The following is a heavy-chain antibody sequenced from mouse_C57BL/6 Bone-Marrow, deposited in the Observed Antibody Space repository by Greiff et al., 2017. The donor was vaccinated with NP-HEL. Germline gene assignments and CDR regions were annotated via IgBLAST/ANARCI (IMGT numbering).Heavy chain of an antibody. CDR1: GYTFTSYG. Sequence: SGAELARPGASVKLSCKASGYTFTSYGISWVKQRTGQGLEWIGEIYPRSGNTYYNEKFKGKATLTADKSSSTAYMELRSLTSEDSAVYFCARWVYYYGSSPSFDYWGQGTTLTVSS. CDR2: IYPRSGNT. V-gene: IGHV1-81*01. J-gene: IGHJ2*01. D-gene: IGHD1-1*01. CDR3: ARWVYYYGSSPSFDY.